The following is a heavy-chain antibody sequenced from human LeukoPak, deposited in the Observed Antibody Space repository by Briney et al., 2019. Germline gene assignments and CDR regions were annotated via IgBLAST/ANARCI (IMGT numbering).Heavy chain of an antibody. CDR3: SRERDYYDSSGYYHYFDY. Sequence: PVGSLRLSCATSGFTFSSYSMNWVRQAPGKGLDWVSYISSSSTTIYYADSVKGRFTISRDNAKNSLYLQMNSLRAEDTAVYYCSRERDYYDSSGYYHYFDYWGQGTLVAVSS. J-gene: IGHJ4*02. CDR1: GFTFSSYS. D-gene: IGHD3-22*01. CDR2: ISSSSTTI. V-gene: IGHV3-48*04.